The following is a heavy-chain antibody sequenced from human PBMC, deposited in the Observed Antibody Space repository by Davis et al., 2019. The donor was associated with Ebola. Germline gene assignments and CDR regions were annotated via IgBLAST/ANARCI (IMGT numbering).Heavy chain of an antibody. CDR2: ISGSGGST. D-gene: IGHD3-3*01. CDR1: GFTFSGYA. CDR3: AKGSVTIFEVAPDYYGMDV. V-gene: IGHV3-23*01. Sequence: GESLKISCAASGFTFSGYAMSWVRQAPGKGLEWVSAISGSGGSTYYAGSVKGRFTISRDNSRNTLYLQMNSLRAEDTAVYYCAKGSVTIFEVAPDYYGMDVWGKGTTVTVSS. J-gene: IGHJ6*04.